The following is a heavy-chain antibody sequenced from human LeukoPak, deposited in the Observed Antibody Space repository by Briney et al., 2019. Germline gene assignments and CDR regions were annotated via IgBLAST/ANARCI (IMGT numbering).Heavy chain of an antibody. V-gene: IGHV3-23*01. CDR1: GFTFSSYA. Sequence: GGSLRLSCAASGFTFSSYAMSWVRQAPGKGLEWVSAISGSGGSTYYADSVKGRSTISRDNSKNTLYLQMNSLRAEDTAVYYCAKGRGYSYGYLVPFDYWGQGTLVTVSS. J-gene: IGHJ4*02. CDR2: ISGSGGST. D-gene: IGHD5-18*01. CDR3: AKGRGYSYGYLVPFDY.